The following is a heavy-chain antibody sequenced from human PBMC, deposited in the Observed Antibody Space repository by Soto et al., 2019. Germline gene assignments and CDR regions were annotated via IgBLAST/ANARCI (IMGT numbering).Heavy chain of an antibody. V-gene: IGHV3-48*03. J-gene: IGHJ4*02. CDR3: ARENYDVSGYFLDY. D-gene: IGHD3-22*01. Sequence: GGSMGLSCAASGLTLSNLELSWVRHDPGTGLYWVSYISTTSSHIYYADSVKGRFTISRDNAKNSLYLQMNSLRAEDTAVYFCARENYDVSGYFLDYWGQGTPVTVSS. CDR1: GLTLSNLE. CDR2: ISTTSSHI.